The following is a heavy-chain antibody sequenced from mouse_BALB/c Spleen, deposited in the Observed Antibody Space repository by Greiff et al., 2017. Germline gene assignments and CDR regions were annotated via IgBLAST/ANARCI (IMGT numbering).Heavy chain of an antibody. CDR3: ARGLRPLYYYAMDY. Sequence: VKVIESGPGLVQPSQSLSITCTVSGFSLTSYGVHWVRQSPGKGLEWLGVIWSGGSTDYNAAFISRLSISKDNSKSQVFFKMNSLQANDTAIYYCARGLRPLYYYAMDYWGQGTSVTVSS. V-gene: IGHV2-2*02. CDR2: IWSGGST. D-gene: IGHD2-4*01. CDR1: GFSLTSYG. J-gene: IGHJ4*01.